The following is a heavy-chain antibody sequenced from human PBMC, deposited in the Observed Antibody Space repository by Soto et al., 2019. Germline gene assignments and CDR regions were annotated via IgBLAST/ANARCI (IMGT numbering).Heavy chain of an antibody. J-gene: IGHJ4*02. CDR3: ARVRGGGSEYFFDY. CDR2: INPSGGTT. CDR1: GYTFTRYN. V-gene: IGHV1-46*01. D-gene: IGHD2-15*01. Sequence: QVQLVQSGAEVKKPGASVKVSCKASGYTFTRYNVHWVRQAPGQGLGWMAIINPSGGTTYYVQKFEGRVTLTTDTSTGTVYMELSSMRSDDTAVYYCARVRGGGSEYFFDYWGQGTLVTVSS.